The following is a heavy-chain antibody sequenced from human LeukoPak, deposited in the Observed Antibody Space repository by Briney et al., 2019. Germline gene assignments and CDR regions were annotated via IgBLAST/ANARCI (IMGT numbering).Heavy chain of an antibody. J-gene: IGHJ1*01. Sequence: GGSLRLSCTASGFTFSSYAMSWVRQAPGKGLEWVSAISGSGGSTYYADSVKGRFTISRDNSKNTLYLQMNSLRAEDTAVYYCAEDLFTYGDEYFQHWGQGTLVTVSS. V-gene: IGHV3-23*01. CDR3: AEDLFTYGDEYFQH. CDR1: GFTFSSYA. CDR2: ISGSGGST. D-gene: IGHD3-10*01.